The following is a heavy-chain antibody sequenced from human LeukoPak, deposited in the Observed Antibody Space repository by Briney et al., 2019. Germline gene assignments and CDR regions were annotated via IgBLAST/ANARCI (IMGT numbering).Heavy chain of an antibody. V-gene: IGHV3-43D*03. CDR2: ISWDGGST. J-gene: IGHJ4*02. D-gene: IGHD5-18*01. CDR1: GFTFDDYA. CDR3: AKEGYSYGLDY. Sequence: GGSLRLSCAASGFTFDDYAMHCVRQAPGKGLEWVSLISWDGGSTYYADSVKGRFTISRDNSKNSLYLQMNSLRAEDTALHYCAKEGYSYGLDYWGQGTLVTVSS.